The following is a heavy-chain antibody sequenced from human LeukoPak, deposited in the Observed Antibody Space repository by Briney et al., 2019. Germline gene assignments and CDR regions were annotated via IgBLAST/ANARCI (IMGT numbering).Heavy chain of an antibody. CDR3: ARVDQQRDGAFDI. J-gene: IGHJ3*02. V-gene: IGHV3-30-3*01. Sequence: PGGSLRLSCAASGFTFSSYAMHWVRQAPGKGLEWVAVISYDGSNKYYADSVKGRFTISRDNSKNTLYLQMNSLRAEDTAVYYCARVDQQRDGAFDIWGQGTTVTVSS. CDR1: GFTFSSYA. D-gene: IGHD6-25*01. CDR2: ISYDGSNK.